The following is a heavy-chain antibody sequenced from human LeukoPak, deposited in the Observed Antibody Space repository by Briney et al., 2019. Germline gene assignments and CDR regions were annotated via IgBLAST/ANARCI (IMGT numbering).Heavy chain of an antibody. CDR3: ARERGYSYGDDALDY. CDR2: ISSSSSSYI. V-gene: IGHV3-21*01. CDR1: GFTFSSYS. Sequence: PGGSLRLSCAASGFTFSSYSMNWVRQAPGKGREWVSSISSSSSSYIYYADSVKGRFTVSRDNAKNSLYLQMNRLRAEDTAVYYCARERGYSYGDDALDYWGQGTLVTVSS. D-gene: IGHD5-18*01. J-gene: IGHJ4*02.